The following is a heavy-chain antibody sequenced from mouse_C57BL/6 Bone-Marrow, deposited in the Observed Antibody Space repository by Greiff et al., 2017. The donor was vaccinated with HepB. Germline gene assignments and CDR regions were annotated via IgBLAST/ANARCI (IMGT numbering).Heavy chain of an antibody. Sequence: EVKLMESGPELVKPGASVKMSCKASGYTFTDYNMHWVKQSHGKSLEWIGYINPNNGGTSYNQKFKGKATLTVNKSSSTAYMELRSLTSEDSAVYYCARWGDYFDYWGQGTTLTVSS. CDR2: INPNNGGT. CDR1: GYTFTDYN. V-gene: IGHV1-22*01. J-gene: IGHJ2*01. CDR3: ARWGDYFDY.